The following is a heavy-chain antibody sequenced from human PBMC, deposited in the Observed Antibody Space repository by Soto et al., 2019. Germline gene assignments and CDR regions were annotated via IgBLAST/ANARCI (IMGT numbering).Heavy chain of an antibody. CDR1: GGSFSGYY. Sequence: PSETLSLTCGVYGGSFSGYYWSWIRQPPGKGLEWIGEINHSGSTNYNPSLKSRVTISVDTSKNQFSLKLSSVIAADTAVYYCARCLGGYGSGSSYFDYWGQGTLVTVSS. D-gene: IGHD3-10*01. J-gene: IGHJ4*02. CDR3: ARCLGGYGSGSSYFDY. CDR2: INHSGST. V-gene: IGHV4-34*01.